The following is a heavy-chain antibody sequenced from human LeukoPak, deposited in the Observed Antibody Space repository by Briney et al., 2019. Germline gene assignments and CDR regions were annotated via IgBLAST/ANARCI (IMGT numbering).Heavy chain of an antibody. D-gene: IGHD5-18*01. Sequence: ASVNVSCKASGDNFSSYVITWVRQAPGQGLEWMGWINPSSGGTNYAQKFQGRVTMTGDTSISTAYMELSRLTSDDTAVYFCAGRPDTSMVAIFDYWGQGTLVTISS. CDR1: GDNFSSYV. CDR2: INPSSGGT. J-gene: IGHJ4*02. CDR3: AGRPDTSMVAIFDY. V-gene: IGHV1-2*02.